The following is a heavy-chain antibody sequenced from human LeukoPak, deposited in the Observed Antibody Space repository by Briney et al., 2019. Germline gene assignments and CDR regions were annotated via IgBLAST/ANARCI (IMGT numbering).Heavy chain of an antibody. CDR3: ARDTMIVVADDAFDI. J-gene: IGHJ3*02. D-gene: IGHD3-22*01. CDR1: GFTFSSYS. V-gene: IGHV3-21*01. CDR2: ISSSSSYI. Sequence: GGSLRLSCAASGFTFSSYSMNWVRQAPGKGLEWASSISSSSSYIYYADSVKGRFTISRDNAKNSLYLQMNSLRAEDTAVYYCARDTMIVVADDAFDIWGQGTMVTVSS.